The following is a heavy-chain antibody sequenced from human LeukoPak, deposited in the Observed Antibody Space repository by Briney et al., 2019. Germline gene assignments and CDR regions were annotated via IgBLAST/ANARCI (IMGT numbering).Heavy chain of an antibody. CDR3: RIAADWVEYYGMDV. J-gene: IGHJ6*02. CDR2: ISAYNGNT. CDR1: GYTFTSYG. D-gene: IGHD3/OR15-3a*01. Sequence: ASVKVSCKASGYTFTSYGISWVRQAPGQGLEWMGWISAYNGNTNYAQKLQGRVTMTTDTSTSTAYMELRSLRSDDTAVYYCRIAADWVEYYGMDVWGQGTTVTVSS. V-gene: IGHV1-18*01.